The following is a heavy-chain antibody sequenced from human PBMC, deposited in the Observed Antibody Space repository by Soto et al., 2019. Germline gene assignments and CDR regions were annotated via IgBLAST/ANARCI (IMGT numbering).Heavy chain of an antibody. D-gene: IGHD2-21*02. CDR1: GGTLINYA. CDR3: PKVWARGNNHSIPWTASHSGFEV. V-gene: IGHV1-69*06. CDR2: IIPIFGTS. J-gene: IGHJ6*04. Sequence: QVQLVQSGAEVKKPGSSVKVSCTAAGGTLINYAISWVRQAPGQGLEWMGGIIPIFGTSNYAQKFQGRVTFPADKSTTTAYMEWSSLRPEATATYYCPKVWARGNNHSIPWTASHSGFEVWGKGTRSPSLQ.